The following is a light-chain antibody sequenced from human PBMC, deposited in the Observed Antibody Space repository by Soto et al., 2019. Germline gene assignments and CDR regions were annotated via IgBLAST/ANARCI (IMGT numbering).Light chain of an antibody. CDR3: QQYNNWHLT. J-gene: IGKJ1*01. Sequence: EIVMTQSPATLSVSPGERATLSCRASQSANSNLAWYQQKPGQAPRLLIYGASTRATGIPARFSGSGSGTEFTLSISSLQSEDFAVYYCQQYNNWHLTFGQGTKVDIK. V-gene: IGKV3-15*01. CDR2: GAS. CDR1: QSANSN.